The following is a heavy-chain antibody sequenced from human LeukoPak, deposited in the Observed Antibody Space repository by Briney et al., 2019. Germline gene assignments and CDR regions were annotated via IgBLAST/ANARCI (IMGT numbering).Heavy chain of an antibody. CDR2: IYYSGST. V-gene: IGHV4-61*01. CDR1: GGSISSGSYY. CDR3: ARMYSGSWYGMNWFDP. J-gene: IGHJ5*02. D-gene: IGHD6-13*01. Sequence: SQTLSLTCTVSGGSISSGSYYWSWIRQPPGKGLEWIGYIYYSGSTNYNPSLKSRVTISVDTSKNQFSLKLSSVTAADTAVYYCARMYSGSWYGMNWFDPWGQGTLVTVSS.